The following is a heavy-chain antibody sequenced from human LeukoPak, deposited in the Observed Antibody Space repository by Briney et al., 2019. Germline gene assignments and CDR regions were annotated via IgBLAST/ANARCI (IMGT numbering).Heavy chain of an antibody. Sequence: GGSLRLSCAASGFTFSSYEMNWARQAPGKGLEWVSYISSSGSTIYYADSVKGRFTISRDNAKNSLYLQMNSLRAEDTAVYYCASQGPNYYDSSGYYRWGQGTLVTVSS. CDR3: ASQGPNYYDSSGYYR. J-gene: IGHJ5*02. D-gene: IGHD3-22*01. V-gene: IGHV3-48*03. CDR2: ISSSGSTI. CDR1: GFTFSSYE.